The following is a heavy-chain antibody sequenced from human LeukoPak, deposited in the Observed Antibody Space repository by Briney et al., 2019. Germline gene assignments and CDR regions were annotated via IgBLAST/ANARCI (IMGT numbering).Heavy chain of an antibody. V-gene: IGHV4-4*07. CDR3: ARDGYTASYYSLDY. Sequence: SETLSLTCTVSGGSIRSDYWSGGRQPAGEGLESSGRIYTTGTTNYNPSLKSRVTMSVDVSKNQFPLRLSSVTADDSVVYYCARDGYTASYYSLDYWGQGIQVTVSS. J-gene: IGHJ4*02. CDR1: GGSIRSDY. D-gene: IGHD1-26*01. CDR2: IYTTGTT.